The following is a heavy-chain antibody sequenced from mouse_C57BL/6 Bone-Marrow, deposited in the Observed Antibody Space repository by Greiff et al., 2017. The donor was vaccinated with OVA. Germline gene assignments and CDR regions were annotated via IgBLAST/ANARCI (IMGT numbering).Heavy chain of an antibody. CDR2: INYDGSST. V-gene: IGHV5-16*01. CDR1: GFTFSDYY. Sequence: EVKLVESEGGLVQPGSSMKLSCTASGFTFSDYYMAWVRQVPEKGLEWVANINYDGSSTYYLDSLKSRFIISRDNAKNILYLQMSSLKSEDTATYYCAREDFDYYGSSLDYWGQGTTLTVSS. CDR3: AREDFDYYGSSLDY. D-gene: IGHD1-1*01. J-gene: IGHJ2*01.